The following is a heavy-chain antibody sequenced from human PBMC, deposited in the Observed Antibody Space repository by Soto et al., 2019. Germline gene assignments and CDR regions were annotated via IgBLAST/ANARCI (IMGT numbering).Heavy chain of an antibody. V-gene: IGHV3-21*01. Sequence: AGGALRLSCAASGFTLSSYSMNWVRQAPGKGLEWVSSISSSSSYIYYADSVKGRFTISRDNAKNSLYLQMNSLRAEDTAVYYCARSQRLRPDAFDIWGQGTMVTLSS. J-gene: IGHJ3*02. CDR1: GFTLSSYS. CDR3: ARSQRLRPDAFDI. D-gene: IGHD6-25*01. CDR2: ISSSSSYI.